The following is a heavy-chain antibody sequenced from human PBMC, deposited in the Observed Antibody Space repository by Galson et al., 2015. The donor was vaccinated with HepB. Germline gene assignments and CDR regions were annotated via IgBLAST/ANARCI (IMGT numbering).Heavy chain of an antibody. V-gene: IGHV3-49*03. CDR3: TREVDQLLWPFDYYGMDV. CDR2: IRSKAYGGTT. D-gene: IGHD2-2*01. CDR1: GFTFGDYA. Sequence: SLRLSCAASGFTFGDYAMSWFRQAPGKGLEWVGFIRSKAYGGTTEYAASVKGRFTISRDDSKSIAYLQMNSLKTEDTAVYYCTREVDQLLWPFDYYGMDVWGQGTTVTVSS. J-gene: IGHJ6*02.